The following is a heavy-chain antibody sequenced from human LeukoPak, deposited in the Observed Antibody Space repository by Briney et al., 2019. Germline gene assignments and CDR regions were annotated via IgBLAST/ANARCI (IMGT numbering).Heavy chain of an antibody. CDR1: GXTFTSYD. CDR2: MNPNSGNT. J-gene: IGHJ4*02. D-gene: IGHD3-10*01. CDR3: ARGAVLLWFGEGKNYFDY. Sequence: ASVKVSCKAXGXTFTSYDINWVRQATGQGLEWMGWMNPNSGNTGYAQKFQGRGTMTRNTSISTAYMELSSLRSEDTAVYYCARGAVLLWFGEGKNYFDYWGQGTLVTVSS. V-gene: IGHV1-8*01.